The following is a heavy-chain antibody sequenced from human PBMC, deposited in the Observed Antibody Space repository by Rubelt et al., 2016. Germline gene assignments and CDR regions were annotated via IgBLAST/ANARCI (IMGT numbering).Heavy chain of an antibody. J-gene: IGHJ4*02. D-gene: IGHD5-18*01. CDR1: GYTFTSYF. V-gene: IGHV1-46*03. Sequence: QVQLVQSGAEVKKAGASVKVSCKASGYTFTSYFIHWVRQAPGQGLEWMGRFNPSGGGASYAQKFQGRVTMTKDTSTGTVYMEMSSLRPEETAVYYCARDLYTYGYFDYWGQGTLVTVSS. CDR2: FNPSGGGA. CDR3: ARDLYTYGYFDY.